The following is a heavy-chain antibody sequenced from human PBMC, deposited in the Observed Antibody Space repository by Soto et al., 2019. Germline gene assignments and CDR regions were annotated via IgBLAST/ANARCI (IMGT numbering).Heavy chain of an antibody. D-gene: IGHD5-12*01. V-gene: IGHV4-30-4*01. J-gene: IGHJ4*02. CDR3: AREKGYISGPKNFDY. CDR1: GASISSGDYF. Sequence: QVHLEESGPGLVKPSQTLSLTCTVSGASISSGDYFWSWIRQSPGKGLEWIGYIYDSGISYYNPSLKSRVTMSVDTSKNPFSLKLRSVTAADTAVYYCAREKGYISGPKNFDYWGQGTLVTVPS. CDR2: IYDSGIS.